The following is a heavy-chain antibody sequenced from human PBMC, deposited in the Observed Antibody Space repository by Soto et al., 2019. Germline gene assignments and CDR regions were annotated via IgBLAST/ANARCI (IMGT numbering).Heavy chain of an antibody. CDR3: AHGRATYYYGSGRYDAFDI. J-gene: IGHJ3*02. V-gene: IGHV2-5*01. CDR2: IYWNDDK. CDR1: GFSLSTSGVG. Sequence: QITLKESGPTLVKPTQTLTLTCTFSGFSLSTSGVGVGWIRQPPGKALEWLALIYWNDDKRYSPSLKSRLTITKDTSKNQVVLTMTNMDPVDTATYYCAHGRATYYYGSGRYDAFDIWGQGTMVTVSS. D-gene: IGHD3-10*01.